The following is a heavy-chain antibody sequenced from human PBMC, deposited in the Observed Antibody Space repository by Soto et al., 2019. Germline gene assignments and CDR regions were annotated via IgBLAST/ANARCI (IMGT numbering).Heavy chain of an antibody. V-gene: IGHV4-59*01. CDR3: ARVGFGELSAYYFDY. J-gene: IGHJ4*02. CDR1: GGSISSYY. D-gene: IGHD3-10*01. Sequence: SETLSLTCTVSGGSISSYYWSWIRQPPGKGLEWIGYIYYSGSTNYNPSLKSRVTISVDTSKNQFSLKLSSVTAADTAVYYCARVGFGELSAYYFDYWGQGTLVTVSS. CDR2: IYYSGST.